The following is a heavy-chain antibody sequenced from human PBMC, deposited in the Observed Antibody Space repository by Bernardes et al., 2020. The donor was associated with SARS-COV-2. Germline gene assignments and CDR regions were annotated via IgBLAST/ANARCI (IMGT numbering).Heavy chain of an antibody. V-gene: IGHV1-18*01. J-gene: IGHJ4*02. D-gene: IGHD2-2*01. CDR2: ISAYNGNT. CDR3: AKDLEHCSSTTCRKPFDN. CDR1: GYTFTSYG. Sequence: ASVKVSCKASGYTFTSYGISWVRQAPGQGLEWMGWISAYNGNTNYAQKLQGRVTMTTDTSTSTAYMELRSLRSDDTAVYYCAKDLEHCSSTTCRKPFDNWGQGTLVTVSS.